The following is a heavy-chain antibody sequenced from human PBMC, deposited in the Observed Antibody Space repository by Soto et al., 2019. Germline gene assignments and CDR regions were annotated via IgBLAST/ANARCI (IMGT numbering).Heavy chain of an antibody. V-gene: IGHV3-33*01. J-gene: IGHJ4*02. CDR3: ARDCLVRGVTTLDY. CDR1: GFTFSSYG. Sequence: GGSLRLSCAASGFTFSSYGMHWVRQAPGKGLEWVAVIWYDGSNKYYADSVKGRFTISRDNSKNTLYLQMNSLRAEDTAVYYCARDCLVRGVTTLDYWGQGTLVTVSS. D-gene: IGHD3-10*01. CDR2: IWYDGSNK.